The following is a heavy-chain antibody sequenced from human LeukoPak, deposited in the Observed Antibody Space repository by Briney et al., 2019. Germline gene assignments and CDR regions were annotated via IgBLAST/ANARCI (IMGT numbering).Heavy chain of an antibody. V-gene: IGHV3-74*01. CDR1: GFTFGSYW. D-gene: IGHD2-2*02. CDR2: ISTDGGST. J-gene: IGHJ4*02. CDR3: GRGFSIVPAGIPDY. Sequence: GGSLRLSCAASGFTFGSYWMHWVRQAPGKGLVWVSRISTDGGSTTYADSVKGRFTISRDNAKNTLYLQMNSLRAEDTAVYYCGRGFSIVPAGIPDYWGLGTLVTVSS.